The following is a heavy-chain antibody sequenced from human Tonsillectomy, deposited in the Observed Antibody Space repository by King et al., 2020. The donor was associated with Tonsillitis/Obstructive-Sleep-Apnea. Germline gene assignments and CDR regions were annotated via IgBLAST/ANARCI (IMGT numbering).Heavy chain of an antibody. V-gene: IGHV3-43*01. J-gene: IGHJ4*02. CDR1: GFTFDDYT. Sequence: VQLVESGRVVVQPGGSLRLSCAASGFTFDDYTMHWVRQAPGKGLEWVSLISWDGGSTYYADSVKGRFTISRDNSKNSLYLQMNSLRTEDTALYYCAKVMITMIVVGGFDYWGQGTLVTVSS. D-gene: IGHD3-22*01. CDR3: AKVMITMIVVGGFDY. CDR2: ISWDGGST.